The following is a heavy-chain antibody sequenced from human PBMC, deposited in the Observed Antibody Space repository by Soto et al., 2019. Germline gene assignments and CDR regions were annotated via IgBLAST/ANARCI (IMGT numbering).Heavy chain of an antibody. CDR3: ARDGTTDIVVVPAAMTNWFDP. D-gene: IGHD2-2*01. Sequence: GASVKVSCKASGYTFTCYGMSWVRQAPGQGLEWMGWISAYNGNTNYAQKLQGRVTMTTDTSTSTAYMELRSLRSADTAVYYCARDGTTDIVVVPAAMTNWFDPWGQGTLVTVSS. CDR2: ISAYNGNT. J-gene: IGHJ5*02. V-gene: IGHV1-18*01. CDR1: GYTFTCYG.